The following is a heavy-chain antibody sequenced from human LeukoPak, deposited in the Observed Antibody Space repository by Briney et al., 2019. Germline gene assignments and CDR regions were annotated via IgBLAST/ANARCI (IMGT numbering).Heavy chain of an antibody. CDR2: ISYDGSNK. J-gene: IGHJ3*02. D-gene: IGHD4-17*01. CDR1: KFTFSSYG. CDR3: ARARNDYGDQAPDAFDI. V-gene: IGHV3-30*03. Sequence: GRSLRLSCAASKFTFSSYGMHWVRQAPGKGLEWVAVISYDGSNKYYADSVRGRFTISRDNSKNTLYLHMNSLRPEDTAVYYCARARNDYGDQAPDAFDIWGQGTMVTVSS.